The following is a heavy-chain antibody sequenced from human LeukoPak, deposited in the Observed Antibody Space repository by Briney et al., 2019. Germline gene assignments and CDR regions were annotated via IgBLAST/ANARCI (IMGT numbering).Heavy chain of an antibody. CDR3: VKDKGVAMARRRGNSLDV. V-gene: IGHV3-9*01. CDR2: INWSSGSV. J-gene: IGHJ3*01. Sequence: PAGGSLRLSCVGSGFKFEDYAMHWIRQAPGKGLEWVSGINWSSGSVEYAVSVKGRFTISRDNAMNSLHLQMTSLRTEDTALYYCVKDKGVAMARRRGNSLDVWGPGTTVTVSS. D-gene: IGHD2-21*01. CDR1: GFKFEDYA.